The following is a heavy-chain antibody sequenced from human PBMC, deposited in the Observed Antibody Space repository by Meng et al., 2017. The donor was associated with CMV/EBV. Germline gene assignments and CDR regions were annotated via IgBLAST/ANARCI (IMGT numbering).Heavy chain of an antibody. Sequence: GESLKISCAASGFTFSSYAMSWVRQAPGKGLEWVSAISGGGGRTYYADSVKGRFTIARDNSKNTLYLQMNSRRAEDTAVYYCAKTTAVDTRSYYYYGIDVWGQGTTVTVSS. V-gene: IGHV3-23*01. CDR3: AKTTAVDTRSYYYYGIDV. J-gene: IGHJ6*02. CDR1: GFTFSSYA. CDR2: ISGGGGRT. D-gene: IGHD5-18*01.